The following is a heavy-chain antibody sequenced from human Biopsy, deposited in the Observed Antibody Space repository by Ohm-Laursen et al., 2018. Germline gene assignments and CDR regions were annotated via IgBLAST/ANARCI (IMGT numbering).Heavy chain of an antibody. CDR2: INHRGRS. J-gene: IGHJ4*02. Sequence: SDTLSLTCSVSGGSISSSYWSWIRQSPGKGLEWIGEINHRGRSSYSPSLQSRVTISVDASKNQFSLNMKSVTAADTAVYFCAREGGGLLPIRLTDFWGPGMMVTVSS. CDR1: GGSISSSY. V-gene: IGHV4-34*01. CDR3: AREGGGLLPIRLTDF. D-gene: IGHD1-26*01.